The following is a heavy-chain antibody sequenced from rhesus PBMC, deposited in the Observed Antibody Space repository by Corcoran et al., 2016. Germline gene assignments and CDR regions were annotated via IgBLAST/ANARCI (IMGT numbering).Heavy chain of an antibody. CDR1: GYSISSGYY. J-gene: IGHJ4*01. CDR3: ASLQWVQFGVDY. CDR2: ITSRGSN. V-gene: IGHV4-122*02. D-gene: IGHD5-24*01. Sequence: QVQLQESGPGLVKPSETLSLTCAVSGYSISSGYYWSWIRQPPGKGLEWLGYITSRGSNSYNPCLKSRVTISRDTSKNQFSLKLSSETAADTAVYYCASLQWVQFGVDYWGQGVLVTVSS.